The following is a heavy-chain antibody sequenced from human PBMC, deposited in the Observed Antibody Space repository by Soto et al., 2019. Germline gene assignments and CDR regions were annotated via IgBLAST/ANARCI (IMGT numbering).Heavy chain of an antibody. Sequence: GGSLRLSCAASGFTFDDYAMHWVRQAPGKGLEWVSGISWNSGSIGYADSVKGRFTISRDNAKNSLYLQMNSLRAEDTALYYCAKGYYYDSSGYYFDYWGQGTLVTVSS. CDR1: GFTFDDYA. J-gene: IGHJ4*02. CDR3: AKGYYYDSSGYYFDY. V-gene: IGHV3-9*01. D-gene: IGHD3-22*01. CDR2: ISWNSGSI.